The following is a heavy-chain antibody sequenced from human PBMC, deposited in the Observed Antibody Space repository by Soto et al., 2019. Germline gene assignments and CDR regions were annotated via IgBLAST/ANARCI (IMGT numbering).Heavy chain of an antibody. CDR2: IDYSGST. Sequence: SETLSLTCTVSGASVSGGYYYWSWIRQPPGKGLEWIAYIDYSGSTNYNPSLKSRVTISVDTSNNRFSLKLSSVTAADTAVYYCARRGVRGVIPNWFDPWGQGTLVTVPQ. CDR3: ARRGVRGVIPNWFDP. J-gene: IGHJ5*02. V-gene: IGHV4-61*01. D-gene: IGHD3-10*01. CDR1: GASVSGGYYY.